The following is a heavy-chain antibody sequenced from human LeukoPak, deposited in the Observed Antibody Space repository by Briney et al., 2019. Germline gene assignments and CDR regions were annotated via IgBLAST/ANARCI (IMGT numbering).Heavy chain of an antibody. V-gene: IGHV1-18*01. CDR2: ISTYNGNT. CDR3: ARVFSAAVRTDY. CDR1: GGTFSSYA. Sequence: GASVKVSCKASGGTFSSYAISWVRQAPGQGLEWMGWISTYNGNTNYAQKLQGRVTMTTDTSTSTAYMELRGLRSDDTAVYYCARVFSAAVRTDYWGQGTLVTVSS. J-gene: IGHJ4*02. D-gene: IGHD2-2*01.